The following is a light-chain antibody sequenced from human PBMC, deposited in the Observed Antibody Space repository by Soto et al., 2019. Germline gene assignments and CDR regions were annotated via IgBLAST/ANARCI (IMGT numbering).Light chain of an antibody. CDR1: QSVNSN. V-gene: IGKV3-15*01. Sequence: EIVMTLSPATLSVSPGERATLSCRASQSVNSNLAWYQQKPGQAPRLLIYGASIRATGIPGRFSGSGSGTEFTLTISSLQSEDFAVYYCQQYNNWPLRTFGPGTKVDIK. CDR2: GAS. J-gene: IGKJ3*01. CDR3: QQYNNWPLRT.